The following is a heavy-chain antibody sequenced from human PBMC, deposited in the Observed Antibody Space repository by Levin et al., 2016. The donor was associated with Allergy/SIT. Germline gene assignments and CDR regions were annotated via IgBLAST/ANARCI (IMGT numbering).Heavy chain of an antibody. V-gene: IGHV3-73*01. CDR1: GFTFSDYT. Sequence: GESLKISCAASGFTFSDYTVHWARQASGKGLEWVGRIRSKANSYATAYAASVKGRFTISRDDSQDTAYLQMNSLKTEDTAVYYCARHPSREGHSGSSDQLGTYYYGLDVWGQGTTVTVS. D-gene: IGHD3-22*01. CDR3: ARHPSREGHSGSSDQLGTYYYGLDV. J-gene: IGHJ6*02. CDR2: IRSKANSYAT.